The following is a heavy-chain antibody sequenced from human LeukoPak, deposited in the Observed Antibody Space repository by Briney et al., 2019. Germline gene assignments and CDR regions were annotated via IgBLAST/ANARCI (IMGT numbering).Heavy chain of an antibody. CDR3: AREDSGYDFLDY. J-gene: IGHJ4*02. Sequence: PSQTLSLTCTVSGGSISSGDYYWSWIRQPPGKGLEWIGRIYTSGSTNYNPSLKSRVTISVDTSKNQFSLKLSSVTAADTAVYYCAREDSGYDFLDYWGQGTLVTVSS. CDR2: IYTSGST. CDR1: GGSISSGDYY. D-gene: IGHD5-12*01. V-gene: IGHV4-61*02.